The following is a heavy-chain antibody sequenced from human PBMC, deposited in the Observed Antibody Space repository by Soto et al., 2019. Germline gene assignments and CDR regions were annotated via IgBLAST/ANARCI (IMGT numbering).Heavy chain of an antibody. CDR2: INPSGGST. CDR1: GYTFTSYY. D-gene: IGHD6-19*01. CDR3: ARDLKRQWLVPYYYYGMDV. V-gene: IGHV1-46*03. Sequence: ASVKVSCKASGYTFTSYYMHWVRQAPGQGLEWMGIINPSGGSTSYAQKFQGRVTMTRDTSTSTVYMELSSLRSEDTAVYYCARDLKRQWLVPYYYYGMDVWGQGTTVTVS. J-gene: IGHJ6*02.